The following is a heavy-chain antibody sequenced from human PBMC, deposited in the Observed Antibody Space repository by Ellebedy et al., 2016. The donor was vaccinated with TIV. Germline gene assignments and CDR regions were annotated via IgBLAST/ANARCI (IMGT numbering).Heavy chain of an antibody. CDR1: GFTVSSKY. D-gene: IGHD2-8*01. V-gene: IGHV3-53*01. J-gene: IGHJ4*02. CDR2: IYAGGST. Sequence: PGGSLRLSCAASGFTVSSKYLSWVRQAPGKGLEWVSLIYAGGSTYYADSVKGRFTISRDNSRNTLYLQMNSLRAEDTAVYYCARNGVVATKMYFEYWGQGTLVTVSS. CDR3: ARNGVVATKMYFEY.